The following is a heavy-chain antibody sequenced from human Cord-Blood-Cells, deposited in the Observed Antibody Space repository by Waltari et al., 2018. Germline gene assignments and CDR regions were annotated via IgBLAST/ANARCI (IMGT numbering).Heavy chain of an antibody. CDR3: ARDRAPKSSSWSYYFDY. Sequence: QVQLVQSGAEVKKPGASVKVSCKASGYTFTRSAMNSVRPGPGQRLEWMGWINAGNGNTKYSQKFQGRVTITRDTSASTAYMELSSLRSEDTAVYYCARDRAPKSSSWSYYFDYWGQGTLVTVSS. CDR2: INAGNGNT. D-gene: IGHD6-13*01. CDR1: GYTFTRSA. J-gene: IGHJ4*02. V-gene: IGHV1-3*01.